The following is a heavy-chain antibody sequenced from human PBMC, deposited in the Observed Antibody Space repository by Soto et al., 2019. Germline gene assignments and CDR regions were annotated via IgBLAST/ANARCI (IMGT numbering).Heavy chain of an antibody. J-gene: IGHJ4*02. D-gene: IGHD3-16*01. Sequence: EVQLWESGGGLVQPGGSLRLSCAASGFTFSSYAMSWVRQAPGKGLEWVPATSGSGGRTYYADSVKGRFTISGDNSKNTLYLQMNGLRAVDTAVYYCVGPMGGGGQGTLVTVSS. V-gene: IGHV3-23*01. CDR2: TSGSGGRT. CDR1: GFTFSSYA. CDR3: VGPMGG.